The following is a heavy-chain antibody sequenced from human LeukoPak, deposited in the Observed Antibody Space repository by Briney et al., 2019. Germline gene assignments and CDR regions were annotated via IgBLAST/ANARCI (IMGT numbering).Heavy chain of an antibody. CDR3: ARVYDSTGYYLDD. J-gene: IGHJ4*02. CDR2: IYSSGNT. V-gene: IGHV4-4*07. Sequence: SETLSLTCTVSGGSIGSYDWSWIRQPAGNGLDWIGCIYSSGNTNYNPSLKSRVTMSVDTSKNQFSLKLTSVTAADTAVYYCARVYDSTGYYLDDWGQGTPVTVSS. CDR1: GGSIGSYD. D-gene: IGHD3-22*01.